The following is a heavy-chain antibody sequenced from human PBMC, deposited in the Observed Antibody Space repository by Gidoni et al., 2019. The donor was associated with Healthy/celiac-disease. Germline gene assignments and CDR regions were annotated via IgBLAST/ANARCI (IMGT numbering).Heavy chain of an antibody. J-gene: IGHJ4*02. V-gene: IGHV4-39*01. D-gene: IGHD3-3*01. CDR2: IYYSGST. CDR1: GGSISSSSYY. CDR3: AMIRIAYDGVVISRRTYYFDY. Sequence: QLQLQESGPGLVKPSESLSLTCTVSGGSISSSSYYWGWIRQPPGKGLEWIGSIYYSGSTYYNPSLKSRVTISVDTSKNQFSLKLSSVTAADTAVYYCAMIRIAYDGVVISRRTYYFDYWGQGTLVTVSS.